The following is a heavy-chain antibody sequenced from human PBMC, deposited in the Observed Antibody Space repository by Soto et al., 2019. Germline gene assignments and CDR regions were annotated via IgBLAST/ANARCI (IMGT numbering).Heavy chain of an antibody. CDR1: GDSVSSNSAA. V-gene: IGHV6-1*01. J-gene: IGHJ3*02. Sequence: SQTLSLTCVISGDSVSSNSAAWNWIRQSPSRGLEWLGRTYYRSKWYNDYAVSVKSRITINPDTSKNQFSLQLNSVTPEDTAVYYCARDRSYGDNYVWEGDDAFDIWGQGTMVTVSS. D-gene: IGHD4-17*01. CDR3: ARDRSYGDNYVWEGDDAFDI. CDR2: TYYRSKWYN.